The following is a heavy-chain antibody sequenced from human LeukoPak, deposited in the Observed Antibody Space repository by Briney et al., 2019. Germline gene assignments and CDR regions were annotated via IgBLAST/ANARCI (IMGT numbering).Heavy chain of an antibody. V-gene: IGHV4-4*02. Sequence: SETLSLTCAVSGGSVSRINWWYWVRQPPGKGLEWIGEIHHSGSTNYNPSLKSRVTMSVDKSKNQFSLKLSSVTAADTAVYYSARTEAFCSDTSCSNWFDPWGQGTLVTVSS. CDR2: IHHSGST. D-gene: IGHD2-2*01. CDR3: ARTEAFCSDTSCSNWFDP. CDR1: GGSVSRINW. J-gene: IGHJ5*02.